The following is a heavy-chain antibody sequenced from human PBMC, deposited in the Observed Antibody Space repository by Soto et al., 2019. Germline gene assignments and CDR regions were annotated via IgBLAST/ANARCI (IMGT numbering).Heavy chain of an antibody. V-gene: IGHV3-49*03. CDR2: IRSKAYGGTI. Sequence: PGGSLRLSCTASGFTFGDYAVTWFRQAPGKGLEWVGFIRSKAYGGTIEYAASVKDRFTISRDDSKSIAYLQMNSLKTEDTAVYFCARVNPVQLEQYYCSGMDVWGQGTTVTVSS. CDR1: GFTFGDYA. D-gene: IGHD1-1*01. CDR3: ARVNPVQLEQYYCSGMDV. J-gene: IGHJ6*02.